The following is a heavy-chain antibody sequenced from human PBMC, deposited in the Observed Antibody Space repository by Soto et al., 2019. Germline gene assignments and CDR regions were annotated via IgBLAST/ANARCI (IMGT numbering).Heavy chain of an antibody. J-gene: IGHJ5*02. D-gene: IGHD1-1*01. CDR3: AHSAPAGRTGWFGP. CDR2: LYWDDDK. Sequence: QITLKESGPTLVKPTQTLTLTCTFSGFSLTTSGVAVGWIRQPPGKALEWLALLYWDDDKYFSPSLKSRLTITKDNSNNQLVLRVTNMAPVDPATYFCAHSAPAGRTGWFGPWGPGSRVIVSS. V-gene: IGHV2-5*02. CDR1: GFSLTTSGVA.